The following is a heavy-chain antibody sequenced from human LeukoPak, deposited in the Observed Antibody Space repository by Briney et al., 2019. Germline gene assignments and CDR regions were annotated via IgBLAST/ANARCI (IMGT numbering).Heavy chain of an antibody. Sequence: GASLRLSSAASGFTFSDHAMSWVRLAPRQGLGWVSSVSYVGDNTFDADSVKGRFTITKDNSKNTLYQLMNRLRAEDTAVYYCAKGRQGGVIDSNDYWGQGTLVTVSS. J-gene: IGHJ4*02. CDR1: GFTFSDHA. V-gene: IGHV3-23*01. CDR2: VSYVGDNT. CDR3: AKGRQGGVIDSNDY. D-gene: IGHD3-16*02.